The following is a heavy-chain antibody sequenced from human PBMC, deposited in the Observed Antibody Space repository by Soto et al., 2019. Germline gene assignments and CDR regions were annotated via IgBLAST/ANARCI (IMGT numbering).Heavy chain of an antibody. V-gene: IGHV3-23*01. Sequence: GGSLRLSCVASTFTFTDYAISWVRQAPGEGLEWVSGISGSGGTTYYAESVKGRFSISRDNSKNTLYLHLNNLRVEDTAIYYCATISDRGIAAALDSWGQGTLVTVSS. J-gene: IGHJ4*02. D-gene: IGHD6-13*01. CDR1: TFTFTDYA. CDR3: ATISDRGIAAALDS. CDR2: ISGSGGTT.